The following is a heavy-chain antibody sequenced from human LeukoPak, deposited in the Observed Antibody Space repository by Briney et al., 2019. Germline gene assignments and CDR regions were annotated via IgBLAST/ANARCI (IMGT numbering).Heavy chain of an antibody. Sequence: GGSLRLSCEGSGFTFSSYTMIWVRQAPGKGLEWLTSISSTSSYIYYADSVKGRFTISRDNAKNSVYLQMKSLRAEDTAVYYCARDKFGGTDYWGQGTLVTVSS. V-gene: IGHV3-21*01. CDR3: ARDKFGGTDY. CDR2: ISSTSSYI. CDR1: GFTFSSYT. J-gene: IGHJ4*02. D-gene: IGHD3-16*01.